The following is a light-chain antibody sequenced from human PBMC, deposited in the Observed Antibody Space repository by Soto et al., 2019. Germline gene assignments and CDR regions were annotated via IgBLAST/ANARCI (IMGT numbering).Light chain of an antibody. J-gene: IGKJ2*01. CDR3: QQYNKWPPYT. CDR2: GAS. V-gene: IGKV3-15*01. Sequence: EIVLTQSPGTLSLSPGERATLSCRASQSVNSDYLAWYQQRPGQAPRLLIYGASTRATGIPARFSGSGSGTEFTLTISSLQSEDFAVYYCQQYNKWPPYTFGQGTKVEIK. CDR1: QSVNSD.